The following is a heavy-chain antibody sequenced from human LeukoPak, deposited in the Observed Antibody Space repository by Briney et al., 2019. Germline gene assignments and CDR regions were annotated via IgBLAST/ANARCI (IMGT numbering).Heavy chain of an antibody. CDR1: GGSISSSSYY. Sequence: PSETLSLTCTVSGGSISSSSYYWGWIRQPPGKGLEWIGSIYYSGSTYCNPSLKSRVTISVDTSKNQFSLKLSSVTAADTAVYYCARDFTDCSSTSCYFPYYFDYWGQGTLVTVSS. D-gene: IGHD2-2*01. V-gene: IGHV4-39*07. CDR3: ARDFTDCSSTSCYFPYYFDY. CDR2: IYYSGST. J-gene: IGHJ4*02.